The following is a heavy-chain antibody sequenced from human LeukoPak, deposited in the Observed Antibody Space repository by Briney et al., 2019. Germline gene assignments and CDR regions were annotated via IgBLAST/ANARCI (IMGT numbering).Heavy chain of an antibody. CDR2: ISYDGSNK. D-gene: IGHD3-22*01. CDR1: GFTFSNYA. J-gene: IGHJ6*03. V-gene: IGHV3-30*04. Sequence: PGGSLRLSCAASGFTFSNYAMHWVRQAPGKGLEWVAVISYDGSNKYYADSVKGRFTISRDNSKNTLYLQMNSLRAEDTAVYYCARGGNAMILVVKYMDVWGKGTTVTVSS. CDR3: ARGGNAMILVVKYMDV.